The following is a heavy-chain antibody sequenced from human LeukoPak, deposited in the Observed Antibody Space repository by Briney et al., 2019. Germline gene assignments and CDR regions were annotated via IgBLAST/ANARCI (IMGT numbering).Heavy chain of an antibody. J-gene: IGHJ4*02. CDR2: IYYSGST. V-gene: IGHV4-39*01. CDR1: GGSISSGRYY. CDR3: ARTCGYSGYDGFDY. D-gene: IGHD5-12*01. Sequence: SETLSLTCTVSGGSISSGRYYWGWIRQPPGKGLEWIGSIYYSGSTYYNPSLKSRVTISVDTSKNQFSLKLRSVTAADTAVFYCARTCGYSGYDGFDYWGQGTLVTVAS.